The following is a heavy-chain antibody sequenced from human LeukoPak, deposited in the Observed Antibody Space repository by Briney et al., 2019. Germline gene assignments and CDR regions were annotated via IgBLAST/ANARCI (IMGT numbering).Heavy chain of an antibody. CDR1: GFTVGSNY. Sequence: GGSLRLSCAASGFTVGSNYMSWVRQAPGKGLEWVSVIYSGGSTYYADSVKGRFTISRDNSKNTLYLQMNSLRAEDTAVYYCATFDIAAAGIDYWGQGTLVTVSS. CDR2: IYSGGST. CDR3: ATFDIAAAGIDY. J-gene: IGHJ4*02. V-gene: IGHV3-66*01. D-gene: IGHD6-13*01.